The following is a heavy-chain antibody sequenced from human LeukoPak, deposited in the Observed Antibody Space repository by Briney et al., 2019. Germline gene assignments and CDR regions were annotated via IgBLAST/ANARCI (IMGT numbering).Heavy chain of an antibody. D-gene: IGHD1-26*01. Sequence: ASVKVSCTASGGTFSTYTISWVRQAPGQGLEWMGGIIPIFGTANYAQKFQGRVTITADESTSTAYMELSSLRSEDTAVYYCARDRSGSYYSYFDYWGQGTLVTVSS. CDR2: IIPIFGTA. CDR1: GGTFSTYT. J-gene: IGHJ4*02. V-gene: IGHV1-69*13. CDR3: ARDRSGSYYSYFDY.